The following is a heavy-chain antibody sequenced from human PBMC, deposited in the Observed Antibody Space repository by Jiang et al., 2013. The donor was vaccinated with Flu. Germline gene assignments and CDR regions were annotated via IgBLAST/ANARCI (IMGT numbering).Heavy chain of an antibody. Sequence: HWVRPGSRQGAGVVAVISYDGSNKYYADSVKGRFTISRDNSKNTLYLQMNSLRAEDTAVYYCARDRAGGYCSGGSCYHDAFDIWGQGTMVTVSS. V-gene: IGHV3-33*05. J-gene: IGHJ3*02. CDR3: ARDRAGGYCSGGSCYHDAFDI. D-gene: IGHD2-15*01. CDR2: ISYDGSNK.